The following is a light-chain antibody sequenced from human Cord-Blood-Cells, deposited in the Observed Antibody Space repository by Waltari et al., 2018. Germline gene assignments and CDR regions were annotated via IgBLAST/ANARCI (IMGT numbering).Light chain of an antibody. CDR3: NSRDSSGNHLV. J-gene: IGLJ3*02. V-gene: IGLV3-19*01. Sequence: SSELTQDPAVSVALGQTVRITCQGDSLRSYYASWDQQKPGQAPVLVIYGKTTPPSWIPDRFSGSRSGTPASLTITGAQAEDEADYDCNSRDSSGNHLVFGGGTKLTVL. CDR1: SLRSYY. CDR2: GKT.